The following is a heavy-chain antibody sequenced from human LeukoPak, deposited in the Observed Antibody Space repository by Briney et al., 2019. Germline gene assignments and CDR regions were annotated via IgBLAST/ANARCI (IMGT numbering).Heavy chain of an antibody. Sequence: GGSLRLSCAASGFTFSSYSMNWVRQAPGKGLEWVSYISSSSSTIYYADSVKGRFTISRDNAKNSLYLQMNSLRAEDTAVYYCARDRPGGDSDQDYWGQGTLVTVSS. CDR1: GFTFSSYS. V-gene: IGHV3-48*04. CDR3: ARDRPGGDSDQDY. J-gene: IGHJ4*02. CDR2: ISSSSSTI. D-gene: IGHD2-21*02.